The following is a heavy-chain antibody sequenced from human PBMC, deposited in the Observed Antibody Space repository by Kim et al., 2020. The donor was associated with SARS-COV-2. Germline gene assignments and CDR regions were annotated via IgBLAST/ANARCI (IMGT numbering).Heavy chain of an antibody. V-gene: IGHV1-69*04. Sequence: SVKVSCKASGGTFSSYAISWVRQAPGQGLEWMGRIIPILGIANYAQKFQGRVTITADKSTSTAYMELSSLRSADTAVYYCASSIAMAGYYYYGMGVWGQ. CDR2: IIPILGIA. J-gene: IGHJ6*02. D-gene: IGHD6-19*01. CDR3: ASSIAMAGYYYYGMGV. CDR1: GGTFSSYA.